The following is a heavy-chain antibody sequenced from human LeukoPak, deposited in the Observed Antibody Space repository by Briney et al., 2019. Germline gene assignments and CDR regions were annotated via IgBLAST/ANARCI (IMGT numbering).Heavy chain of an antibody. CDR3: AKGDDIVVVPAAVDY. CDR1: GFIFRNYA. D-gene: IGHD2-2*01. Sequence: GGSLRLSCVASGFIFRNYAMSWVRQAPGEGLEWVSGISDNGGGTYYADSVEGRFTISRDNSKNMLYLQMNSLRAEDTAVYYCAKGDDIVVVPAAVDYWGQGTLVTVSS. V-gene: IGHV3-23*01. J-gene: IGHJ4*02. CDR2: ISDNGGGT.